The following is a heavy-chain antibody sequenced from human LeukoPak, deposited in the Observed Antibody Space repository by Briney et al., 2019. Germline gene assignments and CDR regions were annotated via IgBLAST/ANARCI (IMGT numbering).Heavy chain of an antibody. D-gene: IGHD6-13*01. CDR1: GFTFSRYW. V-gene: IGHV3-7*05. CDR2: IKQDGSKT. CDR3: ARISIAAAGDFDY. J-gene: IGHJ4*02. Sequence: PGGSLRLSCVASGFTFSRYWMSWVRQAPGKGLEWVANIKQDGSKTYYVDSVKGRFTISRDNAKTSLYLQMNSLRAEDTAVYYCARISIAAAGDFDYWGQGTLVTVSS.